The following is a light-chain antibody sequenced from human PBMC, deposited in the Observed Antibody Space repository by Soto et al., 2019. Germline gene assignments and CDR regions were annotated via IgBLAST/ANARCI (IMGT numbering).Light chain of an antibody. Sequence: QSVLTQPPSVSGAPGQGVTFSCTGSSSNIGAGAGVHWYQQVPGTAPNFLICENKCRPSGVPDRFSASKSGTSASLAITGVQAEDEADYYCQSYDTRLSGGYVFGTGTKVTVL. J-gene: IGLJ1*01. V-gene: IGLV1-40*01. CDR1: SSNIGAGAG. CDR2: ENK. CDR3: QSYDTRLSGGYV.